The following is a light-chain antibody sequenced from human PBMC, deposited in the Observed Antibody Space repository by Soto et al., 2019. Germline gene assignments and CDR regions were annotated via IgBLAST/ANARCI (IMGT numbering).Light chain of an antibody. Sequence: QSVLTQPPSVSGAPGQRVTLSCTGNTSNLGAGYDVHWYQQLPGAAPKLVIFGNRNRPSGVPERVSGSKSGTSASLAIAGRQVEDEADYDCQAYDYSLTASVFGGGTKRTVL. CDR3: QAYDYSLTASV. J-gene: IGLJ3*02. V-gene: IGLV1-40*01. CDR1: TSNLGAGYD. CDR2: GNR.